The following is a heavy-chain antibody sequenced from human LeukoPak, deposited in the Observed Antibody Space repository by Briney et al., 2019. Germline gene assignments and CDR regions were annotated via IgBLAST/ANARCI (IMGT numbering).Heavy chain of an antibody. J-gene: IGHJ6*02. D-gene: IGHD6-13*01. CDR2: IYPGDSDT. V-gene: IGHV5-51*01. Sequence: GESLKISCKGSGYSFTSYWIGWVRQMPGKGLEWMGIIYPGDSDTRYSPSFQGQVPISADKSISTAYLQWSSLKASDTAMSYCARAAAGRWGYYYGMDVWGQGTTVTVSS. CDR3: ARAAAGRWGYYYGMDV. CDR1: GYSFTSYW.